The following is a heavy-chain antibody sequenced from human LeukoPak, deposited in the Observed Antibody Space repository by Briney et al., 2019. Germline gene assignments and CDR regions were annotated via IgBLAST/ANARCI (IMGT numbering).Heavy chain of an antibody. J-gene: IGHJ4*02. CDR2: IMQDGSEK. D-gene: IGHD3-3*01. Sequence: GGSPRLSCAASGFTFSSYWMSWVRQAPGKGLEWVANIMQDGSEKYYVDSVKGRFTISRDNAKNSLYLQMNSLRAEDTAVYYCARDSGNDFWSGYYQEFDYWGQGTLVTVSS. CDR3: ARDSGNDFWSGYYQEFDY. CDR1: GFTFSSYW. V-gene: IGHV3-7*01.